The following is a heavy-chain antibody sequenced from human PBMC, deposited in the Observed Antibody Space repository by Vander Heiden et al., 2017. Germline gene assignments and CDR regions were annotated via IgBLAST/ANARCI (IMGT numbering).Heavy chain of an antibody. D-gene: IGHD3-9*01. CDR3: ARGAIYFDWSTKAEKPPYYYYGMDV. V-gene: IGHV1-46*01. CDR2: INPSGGST. J-gene: IGHJ6*02. Sequence: QVQLVQSGAEVKKPGASVKVSCKASGYTFTSYYMHWVRQAPGQGLEWMGIINPSGGSTSYAQKFQGRVTMTRDTSTSTVYMELSSLRSEDTAVYYCARGAIYFDWSTKAEKPPYYYYGMDVWGQGTTVTVSS. CDR1: GYTFTSYY.